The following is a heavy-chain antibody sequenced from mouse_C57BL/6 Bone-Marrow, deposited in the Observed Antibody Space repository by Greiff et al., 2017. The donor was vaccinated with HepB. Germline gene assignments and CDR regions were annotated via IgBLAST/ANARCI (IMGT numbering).Heavy chain of an antibody. CDR2: IRNKANGYTT. D-gene: IGHD2-3*01. J-gene: IGHJ2*01. CDR1: GFTFTDYY. CDR3: ARCYDGYSDY. Sequence: EVKLVESGGGLVQPGGSLSLSCAASGFTFTDYYMSWVRQPPGKALEWLGFIRNKANGYTTEYSASVKGRFTISRDNSQSILYLQMNALRAEDSATYYCARCYDGYSDYWGQGTTLTVSS. V-gene: IGHV7-3*01.